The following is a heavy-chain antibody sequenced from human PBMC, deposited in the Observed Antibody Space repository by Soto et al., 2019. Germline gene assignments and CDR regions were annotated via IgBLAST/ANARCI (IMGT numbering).Heavy chain of an antibody. CDR1: GYTFTSYG. D-gene: IGHD3-10*02. Sequence: QVQLVQSGPEVKMPGASVNVSCKASGYTFTSYGINWVRQAPGQGLEWMGRVSTYNGNTKYAQKFQGRVTMTTDTSTTTVYMHLSSLRSDDTAVYYCARERGLTASTLFGYWGQGTVVTV. CDR3: ARERGLTASTLFGY. CDR2: VSTYNGNT. V-gene: IGHV1-18*01. J-gene: IGHJ4*02.